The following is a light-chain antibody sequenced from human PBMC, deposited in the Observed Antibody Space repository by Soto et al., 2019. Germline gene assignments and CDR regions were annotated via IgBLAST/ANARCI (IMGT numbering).Light chain of an antibody. V-gene: IGLV1-47*01. CDR1: SSNIGNFY. CDR2: KNN. CDR3: SAWDDSLSGPGV. Sequence: QAVVTQPPSASGTPGQRVTISCSGSSSNIGNFYVYWYQQLPGTAPKLLIYKNNQRPLGVPDRFSGSKSGTSASLAISGLRSEDEADYYCSAWDDSLSGPGVFGGGTQLPVL. J-gene: IGLJ7*01.